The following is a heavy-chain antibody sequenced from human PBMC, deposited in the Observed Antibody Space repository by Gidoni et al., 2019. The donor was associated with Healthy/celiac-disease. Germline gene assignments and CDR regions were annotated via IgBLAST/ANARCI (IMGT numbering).Heavy chain of an antibody. Sequence: QLQLQASGPGLVQPSETLSLTCTVSGGSISSSSYYWGWVRQPPGKGLEWIGSIYYSGSTYYNPSLKSRVTISVDTSKNQFSLKLSSVTAADTAVYYCARVAPTYYYDSSGYYFGKFDYWGQGTLVTVSS. CDR1: GGSISSSSYY. V-gene: IGHV4-39*07. J-gene: IGHJ4*02. CDR3: ARVAPTYYYDSSGYYFGKFDY. D-gene: IGHD3-22*01. CDR2: IYYSGST.